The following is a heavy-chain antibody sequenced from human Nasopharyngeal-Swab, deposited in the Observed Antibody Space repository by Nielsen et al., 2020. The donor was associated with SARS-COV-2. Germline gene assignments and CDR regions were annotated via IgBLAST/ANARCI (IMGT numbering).Heavy chain of an antibody. Sequence: RQPPGKGPEWIGYIYYSGSTNYSPSLKSRVTISVDTSKNQFSLKLSSVTAADTAVYYCAGAVAGTGWDYWGQGTLVTVSS. J-gene: IGHJ4*02. CDR2: IYYSGST. D-gene: IGHD6-19*01. V-gene: IGHV4-59*01. CDR3: AGAVAGTGWDY.